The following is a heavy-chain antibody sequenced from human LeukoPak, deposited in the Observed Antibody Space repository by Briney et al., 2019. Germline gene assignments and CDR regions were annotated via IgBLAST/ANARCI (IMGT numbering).Heavy chain of an antibody. V-gene: IGHV4-59*01. J-gene: IGHJ6*03. CDR1: GGSFSSYF. Sequence: SETLSLTCAVYGGSFSSYFWTWIRQPPGKGLDRVGYVFYYWGTNYNPSLKSRVTISVDTSKNQFSLKLSSVTAADTAVYYCARGRDSGSYYNYYYYYMDVWGKGTTVTVSS. D-gene: IGHD3-10*01. CDR3: ARGRDSGSYYNYYYYYMDV. CDR2: VFYYWGT.